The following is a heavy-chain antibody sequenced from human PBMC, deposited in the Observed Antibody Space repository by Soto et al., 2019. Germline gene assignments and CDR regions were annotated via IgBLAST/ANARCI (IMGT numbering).Heavy chain of an antibody. J-gene: IGHJ6*02. CDR1: GFTFSSYW. CDR3: ARAGYYDSSGLEDV. V-gene: IGHV3-7*01. Sequence: EVQLVESGGGLVQPGGSLRLSCAASGFTFSSYWMSWVRQAPGKGLEWVANIKQDGSEKYYVDSVKGRFTISRDNAKNSLYLQMNSLRAEDTAVYYCARAGYYDSSGLEDVWGQGTTVTVSS. D-gene: IGHD3-22*01. CDR2: IKQDGSEK.